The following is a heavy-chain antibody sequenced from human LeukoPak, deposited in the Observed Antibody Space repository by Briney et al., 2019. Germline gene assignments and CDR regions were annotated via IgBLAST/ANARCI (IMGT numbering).Heavy chain of an antibody. CDR1: GYTFTGYY. CDR2: INPNSGGT. CDR3: ARVVGNSGYDPIDY. D-gene: IGHD5-12*01. V-gene: IGHV1-2*02. Sequence: GASVKVSCKASGYTFTGYYMHWVRQAPGQGLEWMGWINPNSGGTNYAQKFQGRVTMTRDTSISTAYMELSRLRSDDTAVYYCARVVGNSGYDPIDYWGQGTLVTVSS. J-gene: IGHJ4*02.